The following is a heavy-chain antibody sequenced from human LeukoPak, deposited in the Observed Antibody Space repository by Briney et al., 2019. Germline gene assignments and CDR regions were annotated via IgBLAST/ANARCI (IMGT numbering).Heavy chain of an antibody. Sequence: GRSLRLSCAASGFTFSRYGMHWVRQAPGKGLEWVAVISSDGSNKYYADSVRGRFTISRDNSKNTLYLEMNSLRAEDTAVYYCANSGIHLQFDYWGQGTPVTVSS. J-gene: IGHJ4*02. CDR2: ISSDGSNK. CDR3: ANSGIHLQFDY. CDR1: GFTFSRYG. V-gene: IGHV3-30*18. D-gene: IGHD5-12*01.